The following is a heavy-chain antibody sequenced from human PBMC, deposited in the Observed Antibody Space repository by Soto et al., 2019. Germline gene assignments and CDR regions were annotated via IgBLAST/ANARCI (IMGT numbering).Heavy chain of an antibody. CDR1: GFTFRDYG. J-gene: IGHJ4*02. CDR2: ISLHGLKE. D-gene: IGHD1-26*01. V-gene: IGHV3-30*18. CDR3: AKDWVGGSNKYYFEY. Sequence: QVQLVESGGGVVRPGRSLRLSCVASGFTFRDYGMHWVRQAPGKGLEWVAGISLHGLKEHYADSVKGRFTISRDNSKKTVYLQLNSLRGDDTAVYYCAKDWVGGSNKYYFEYWGQGTLVTVSS.